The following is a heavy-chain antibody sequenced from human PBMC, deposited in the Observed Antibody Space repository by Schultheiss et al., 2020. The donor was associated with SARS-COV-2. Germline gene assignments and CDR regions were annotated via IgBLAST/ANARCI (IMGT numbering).Heavy chain of an antibody. CDR2: INPNSGGT. CDR3: AREVAMVRDEYYYYGMGV. J-gene: IGHJ6*02. CDR1: GYTFTGYY. V-gene: IGHV1-2*04. Sequence: ASVKVSCKASGYTFTGYYMHWVRQAPGQGLEWMGWINPNSGGTNYAQKFQGWVTMTRDTSISTAYMELSRLRSDDTAVYYCAREVAMVRDEYYYYGMGVWGQGTTVTVSS. D-gene: IGHD3-10*01.